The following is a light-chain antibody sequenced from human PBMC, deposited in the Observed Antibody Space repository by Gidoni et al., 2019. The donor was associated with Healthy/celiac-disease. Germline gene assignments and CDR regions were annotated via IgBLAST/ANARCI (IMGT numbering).Light chain of an antibody. V-gene: IGKV2-40*01. CDR3: MQRREFPSIT. CDR2: PLS. CDR1: QSHLDSDDGNTY. Sequence: DIVMNQAPISLPGTPGALASISCRASQSHLDSDDGNTYLDWYLQKPGQSPQLLIYPLSYRASGVPDRFSGSGAGTDFTLKISRVVAEDVVVYYCMQRREFPSITFGQGTRLEIK. J-gene: IGKJ5*01.